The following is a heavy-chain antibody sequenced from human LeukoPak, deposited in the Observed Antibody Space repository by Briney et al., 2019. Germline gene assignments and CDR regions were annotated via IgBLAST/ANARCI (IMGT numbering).Heavy chain of an antibody. Sequence: PSETLSLTCAVYGGSFSGKYWTWIRQPPGKGLEWIGEITHSGSTNYNPSLKSRVTISVDTSKNQFSLKLSSVTAADTAVYYCARRGWSSSWYTPTYYFDYWGQGTLVTVSS. J-gene: IGHJ4*02. CDR1: GGSFSGKY. CDR2: ITHSGST. D-gene: IGHD6-13*01. V-gene: IGHV4-34*01. CDR3: ARRGWSSSWYTPTYYFDY.